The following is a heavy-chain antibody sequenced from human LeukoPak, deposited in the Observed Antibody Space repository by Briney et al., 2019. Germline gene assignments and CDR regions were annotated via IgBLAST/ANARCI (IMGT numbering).Heavy chain of an antibody. CDR3: ARRGRSSSNFDF. CDR1: GYIFTSYW. V-gene: IGHV5-10-1*01. J-gene: IGHJ4*02. D-gene: IGHD6-6*01. Sequence: GESLKISCKGSGYIFTSYWITWVRQMPGKGLEWMGMIDPTDSYTNYSPSFQGHVTISTDKSISIAYLQWSSLKASDTAIYYCARRGRSSSNFDFWGQGTLVTVSS. CDR2: IDPTDSYT.